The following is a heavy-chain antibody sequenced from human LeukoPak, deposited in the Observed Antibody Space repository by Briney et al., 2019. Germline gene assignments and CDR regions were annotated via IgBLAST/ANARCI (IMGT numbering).Heavy chain of an antibody. V-gene: IGHV4-39*01. J-gene: IGHJ4*02. CDR1: GGSISSSSHY. CDR3: ARLSAGSGWTTVVTL. Sequence: PSETLSLTCTVSGGSISSSSHYWGSIRQPPGKGLEWIGSIYYSGSTYYNPSLKSRVTISVDTSKNQFSLKLSSVTAADTAVYHCARLSAGSGWTTVVTLWGQGTLVTVSS. D-gene: IGHD4-23*01. CDR2: IYYSGST.